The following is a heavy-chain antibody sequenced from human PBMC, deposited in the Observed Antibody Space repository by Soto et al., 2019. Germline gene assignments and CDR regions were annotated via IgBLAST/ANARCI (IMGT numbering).Heavy chain of an antibody. CDR3: AGSGYYHNSGMDV. Sequence: SETLSLTCAVDGGSFSGYFWNWIRQPPGKGLEWIEEVNHSGSTIYNPSLKSRVTILIDTSKNQFSLKLSSVTAADTAVYYCAGSGYYHNSGMDVWGQGTTVTVSS. CDR1: GGSFSGYF. CDR2: VNHSGST. J-gene: IGHJ6*02. V-gene: IGHV4-34*01. D-gene: IGHD3-22*01.